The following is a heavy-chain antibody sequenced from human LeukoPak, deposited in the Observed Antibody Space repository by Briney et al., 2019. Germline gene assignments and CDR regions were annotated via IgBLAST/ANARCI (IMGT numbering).Heavy chain of an antibody. CDR2: ISAYNNNT. J-gene: IGHJ4*02. CDR1: GYTFTSYG. Sequence: VSCKASGYTFTSYGISWVRQAPGQGLEWMGWISAYNNNTNYAQKFQGRLTMTTDTSTSTAYMELRSLRSDDTAVYYCARGARISSSWYSSVWGQGTLITVS. V-gene: IGHV1-18*01. D-gene: IGHD2-2*01. CDR3: ARGARISSSWYSSV.